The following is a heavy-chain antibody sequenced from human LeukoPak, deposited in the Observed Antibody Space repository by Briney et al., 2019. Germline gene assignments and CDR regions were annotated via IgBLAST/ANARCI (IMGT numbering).Heavy chain of an antibody. CDR3: ARESYSSSSAFDI. J-gene: IGHJ3*02. V-gene: IGHV3-7*01. CDR1: GFTFSSHW. CDR2: IKKDGSEK. Sequence: GGSLRLSCAASGFTFSSHWMSWVRQAPGKGLEWVANIKKDGSEKYYVDAVKGRFTISRDNAKTSLYLQMNSLRAEDTAVYYCARESYSSSSAFDIWGQGTMVTVSS. D-gene: IGHD6-6*01.